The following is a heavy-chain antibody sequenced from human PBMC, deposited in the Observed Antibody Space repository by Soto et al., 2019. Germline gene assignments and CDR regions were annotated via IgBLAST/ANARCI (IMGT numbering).Heavy chain of an antibody. CDR1: GYTFTSYD. Sequence: ASVKVSCKASGYTFTSYDINCVRQATGQGREWMGWMNPNSGNTGYAQKFKGRVTMTRKTSISTAYMELSSLRSEDTAVYYCARRARITIFGVVIPRENGMDVWGQGTTVTVS. D-gene: IGHD3-3*01. CDR3: ARRARITIFGVVIPRENGMDV. V-gene: IGHV1-8*01. CDR2: MNPNSGNT. J-gene: IGHJ6*02.